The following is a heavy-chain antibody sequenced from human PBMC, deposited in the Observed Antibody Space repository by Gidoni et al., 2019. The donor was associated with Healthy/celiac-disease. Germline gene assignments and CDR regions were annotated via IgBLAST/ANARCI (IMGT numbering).Heavy chain of an antibody. CDR1: AFTFVRYA. Sequence: VPPLESGGGLLQPGGSLRLSCAAFAFTFVRYAMSWVRQAPGKGLEWVSAISGSGGSTYYADSVKGRFTISRDNSKNTLYLQMNSLRAEDTAVYYCAKGAYSSGWYNWFDPWGQGTLVTVSS. D-gene: IGHD6-19*01. CDR2: ISGSGGST. V-gene: IGHV3-23*01. CDR3: AKGAYSSGWYNWFDP. J-gene: IGHJ5*02.